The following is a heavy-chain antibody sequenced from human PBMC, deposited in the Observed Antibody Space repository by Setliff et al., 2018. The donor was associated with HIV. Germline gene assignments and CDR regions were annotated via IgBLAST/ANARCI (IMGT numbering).Heavy chain of an antibody. CDR2: INDDGNKK. D-gene: IGHD2-8*01. V-gene: IGHV3-7*03. CDR1: GFVFSDFW. Sequence: PGGSLRLSCAASGFVFSDFWMSWARQAPGKGLEWVANINDDGNKKWYVGSARGRFTISRDNAKTSLFLQMNSLRVDDTAVYYCAALSVRTNPVYGVISTRFDPWGQGSLVTVSS. J-gene: IGHJ5*02. CDR3: AALSVRTNPVYGVISTRFDP.